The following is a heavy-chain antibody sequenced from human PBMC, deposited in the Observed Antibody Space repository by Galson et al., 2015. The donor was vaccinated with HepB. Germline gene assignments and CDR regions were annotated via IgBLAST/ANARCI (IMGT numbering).Heavy chain of an antibody. CDR3: ASSHRSGWGSFDY. CDR2: ISSSGSTV. D-gene: IGHD6-19*01. CDR1: GLTFSSYE. J-gene: IGHJ4*02. Sequence: SLRLSCAASGLTFSSYELSWVRQSPGKGPEWISYISSSGSTVYYADSVKGRFTISRDNAKNSLYLQMNSLRAEDTAVYYCASSHRSGWGSFDYWGQGTLVTVSS. V-gene: IGHV3-48*03.